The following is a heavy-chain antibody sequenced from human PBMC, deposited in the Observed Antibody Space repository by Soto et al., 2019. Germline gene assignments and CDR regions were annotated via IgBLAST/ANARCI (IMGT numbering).Heavy chain of an antibody. J-gene: IGHJ6*02. V-gene: IGHV3-21*01. CDR3: ARVKEDYGDYYDTFRGMDV. CDR1: GVTFSSYS. D-gene: IGHD4-17*01. Sequence: GGSLRLSCAASGVTFSSYSMNWVRQAPGKGLEWVSSISSSSSYIYYADSVKGRFTISRDNAKHSLYLQMNSLRAEDTAVYYCARVKEDYGDYYDTFRGMDVWGQGTTVTVSS. CDR2: ISSSSSYI.